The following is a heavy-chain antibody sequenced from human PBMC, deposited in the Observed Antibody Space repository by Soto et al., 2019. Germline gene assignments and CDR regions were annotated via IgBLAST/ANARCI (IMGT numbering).Heavy chain of an antibody. CDR1: GYSFTSYD. CDR2: MNPNSGNT. D-gene: IGHD6-6*01. Sequence: QVQLVQSGAEVKKPGASGKVSCKASGYSFTSYDINWVRQATGQGLEWMGWMNPNSGNTGYAQKFQGRVTMTRNTSISTAYMELSSLRSEDTAVYYCARVSMGSSSEDFQHWGQGTLVTVSS. J-gene: IGHJ1*01. V-gene: IGHV1-8*01. CDR3: ARVSMGSSSEDFQH.